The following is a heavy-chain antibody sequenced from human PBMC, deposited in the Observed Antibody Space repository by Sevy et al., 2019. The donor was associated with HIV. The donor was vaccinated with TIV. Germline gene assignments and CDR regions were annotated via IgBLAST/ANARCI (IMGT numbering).Heavy chain of an antibody. D-gene: IGHD6-6*01. V-gene: IGHV3-21*01. CDR2: ISSSSSYI. CDR1: GFTFSSYS. Sequence: GGSLRLSCAASGFTFSSYSMNWVRQAPGKGLEWVSSISSSSSYIYYADSVKGRFTISRDNAKNSRYLQMNSLRAEDTAVYYCARDIPAPGGSSAADWGQGTLVTVSS. J-gene: IGHJ4*02. CDR3: ARDIPAPGGSSAAD.